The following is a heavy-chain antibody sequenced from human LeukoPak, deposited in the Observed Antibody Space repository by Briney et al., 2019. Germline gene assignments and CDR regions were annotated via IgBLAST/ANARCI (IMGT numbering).Heavy chain of an antibody. CDR2: IRYDGSNK. J-gene: IGHJ4*02. V-gene: IGHV3-30*02. CDR1: GFTFSSYG. CDR3: AKDRSSGWYSHLDY. Sequence: GGSLRLSCAASGFTFSSYGMHWVRQAPGKGLEWVAFIRYDGSNKYYADSVKGQFTISRDNSKNTLYLQMNSLRAEDTAVYYCAKDRSSGWYSHLDYWGQGTLVTVSS. D-gene: IGHD6-19*01.